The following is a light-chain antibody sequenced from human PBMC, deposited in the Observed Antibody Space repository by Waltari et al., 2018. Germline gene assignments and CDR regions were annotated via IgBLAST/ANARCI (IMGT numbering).Light chain of an antibody. CDR1: ALPKKY. V-gene: IGLV3-10*01. CDR2: EHS. CDR3: YSTDTSGNHRV. J-gene: IGLJ3*02. Sequence: SYELTQPPSVSVSPGQTARITCSGDALPKKYAYWYQQKAGQAPVLVIYEHSDRPSGIPERFAGSSSGTMATLTISGAQVEAEADYYCYSTDTSGNHRVFGGGTKLTVL.